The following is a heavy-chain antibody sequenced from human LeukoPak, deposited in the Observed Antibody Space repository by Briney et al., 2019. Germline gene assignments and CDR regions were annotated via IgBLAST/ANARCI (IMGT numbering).Heavy chain of an antibody. CDR1: GGSFSGYY. CDR3: ARVGAPGRGAFDI. J-gene: IGHJ3*02. V-gene: IGHV4-34*01. D-gene: IGHD2-2*01. CDR2: INHSGST. Sequence: AETLSLTCAVYGGSFSGYYWSWIRQPPGKGLEWIGEINHSGSTNYNPSLKSRVTISVDTPKNQFSLKLSSVTAADTPGYYCARVGAPGRGAFDIWGQGTMVTVSS.